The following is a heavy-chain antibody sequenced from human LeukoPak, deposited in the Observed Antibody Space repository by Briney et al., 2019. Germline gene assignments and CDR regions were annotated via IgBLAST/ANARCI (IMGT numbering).Heavy chain of an antibody. CDR1: GFTFSSYA. CDR3: AKFQANYYDSSGYGCFDY. J-gene: IGHJ4*02. CDR2: ISGSGGST. V-gene: IGHV3-23*01. Sequence: GGSLRLSCAASGFTFSSYAMSWVRQAPGKGLEWVSAISGSGGSTYYADSVKGRFTISRDNSKNTLYLQMNSLRAEDTAVYYCAKFQANYYDSSGYGCFDYWGQGVLVTVSS. D-gene: IGHD3-22*01.